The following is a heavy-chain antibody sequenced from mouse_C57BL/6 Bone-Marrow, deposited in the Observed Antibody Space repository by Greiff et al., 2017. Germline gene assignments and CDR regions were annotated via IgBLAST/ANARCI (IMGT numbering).Heavy chain of an antibody. J-gene: IGHJ3*01. D-gene: IGHD2-1*01. CDR2: ISSGSSTI. V-gene: IGHV5-17*01. CDR3: AKRWYGGFAY. Sequence: EVQLVESGGGLVQPGGSLKLSCAASGFTFSDYGMHWVRQAPEKGLEWVAYISSGSSTIYYADTVKGRFTISRDNAKNTLFLQMTSLRSEDTAMYYCAKRWYGGFAYWGQGTLVTVSA. CDR1: GFTFSDYG.